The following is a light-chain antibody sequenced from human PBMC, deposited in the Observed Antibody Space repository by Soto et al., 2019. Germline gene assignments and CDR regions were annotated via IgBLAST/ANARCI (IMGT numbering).Light chain of an antibody. V-gene: IGLV2-11*01. Sequence: QSVLTQPRSVSGSPGQSVTISCTGTSSDVGGYNYVSWYQQYPGKAPKLMIYDVNKWPSGVPDRFSGSKSGTTASLTISGPQAEDEADYYCCSYAGSYTWVFGGGTKVTVL. CDR3: CSYAGSYTWV. CDR2: DVN. CDR1: SSDVGGYNY. J-gene: IGLJ3*02.